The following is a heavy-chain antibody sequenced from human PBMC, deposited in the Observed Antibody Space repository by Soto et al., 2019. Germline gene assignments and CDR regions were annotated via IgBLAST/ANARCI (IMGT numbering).Heavy chain of an antibody. Sequence: PVKVSCKGSGGTFSSYAICWDRQAPAQALERMGGVIPFFGTANYAKKFQGRVTVTADESTSTADMGLSGVRSEDTAVYYCARACCGASRPFSWFEPWGQGTLVTVSS. CDR3: ARACCGASRPFSWFEP. CDR1: GGTFSSYA. CDR2: VIPFFGTA. V-gene: IGHV1-69*13. J-gene: IGHJ5*02. D-gene: IGHD1-26*01.